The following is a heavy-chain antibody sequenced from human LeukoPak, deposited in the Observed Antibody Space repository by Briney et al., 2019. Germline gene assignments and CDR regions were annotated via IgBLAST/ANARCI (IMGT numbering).Heavy chain of an antibody. J-gene: IGHJ4*02. CDR2: ISSSGGTI. CDR1: GFTFSDYY. V-gene: IGHV3-11*01. Sequence: GGSLRLSCAASGFTFSDYYMSWIRQAPGKGLEWVSYISSSGGTIYYADSVKGRFTISRDNSKNTLYLQMNSLRAEDTAVYYCAKDPRGYSGYDLDYWGQGTLVTVSS. CDR3: AKDPRGYSGYDLDY. D-gene: IGHD5-12*01.